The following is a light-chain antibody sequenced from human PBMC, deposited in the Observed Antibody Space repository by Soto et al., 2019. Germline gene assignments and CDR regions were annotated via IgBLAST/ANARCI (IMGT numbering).Light chain of an antibody. J-gene: IGLJ2*01. CDR1: SSNIGAGHD. V-gene: IGLV1-40*01. CDR2: GNT. CDR3: QSSDTSLIMA. Sequence: QAVVTQPPSVSGAPGQRVTISCTGTSSNIGAGHDVHWYQKLPGTGPKLLIFGNTNRPSGVPDRFSGSKSGTSASLAITGLKAEDGADYHCQSSDTSLIMAFAGGTKLTGL.